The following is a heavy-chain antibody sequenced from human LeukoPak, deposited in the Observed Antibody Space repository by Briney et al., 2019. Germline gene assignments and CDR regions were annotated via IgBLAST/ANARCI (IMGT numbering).Heavy chain of an antibody. CDR1: GFTFSNYA. Sequence: GGSLRLSCAASGFTFSNYAMSWVRQAPGKGLEWVSAITGSGTSTYYADSLKGRFTISRDNSKNTVFLQMNSLRHEDTAIYYCVIWGDYDVLTGYYVPDYWGQGTLVTVSS. V-gene: IGHV3-23*01. CDR2: ITGSGTST. D-gene: IGHD3-9*01. CDR3: VIWGDYDVLTGYYVPDY. J-gene: IGHJ4*02.